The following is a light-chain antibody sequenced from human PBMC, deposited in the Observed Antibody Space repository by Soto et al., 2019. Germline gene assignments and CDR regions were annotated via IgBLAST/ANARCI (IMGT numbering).Light chain of an antibody. CDR1: SSNIGAGYD. CDR3: QSYDSSLSGSVV. Sequence: QSVLTQPPSVSGAPGQRVTISCTGSSSNIGAGYDVHWYQQLPGTAPKLLIYGNSNRPSGVPDRFSGAKSGTSASLAITVLKAEDEADYYCQSYDSSLSGSVVFGGGTKLTVL. J-gene: IGLJ2*01. V-gene: IGLV1-40*01. CDR2: GNS.